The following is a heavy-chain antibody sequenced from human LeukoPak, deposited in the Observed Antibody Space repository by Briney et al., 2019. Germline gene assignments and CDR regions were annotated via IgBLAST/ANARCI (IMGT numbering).Heavy chain of an antibody. CDR2: IYSGGST. CDR3: ATVPYSYGLPVSPDAFDI. D-gene: IGHD5-18*01. CDR1: GFTVSSNY. Sequence: PGGPLRLSCAASGFTVSSNYMSWVRQAPGKGLEWVSVIYSGGSTYYADSVKGRFTISRDNSKNTLYLQMNSLRAENTAVYYCATVPYSYGLPVSPDAFDIWGQGTMVTVSS. J-gene: IGHJ3*02. V-gene: IGHV3-66*01.